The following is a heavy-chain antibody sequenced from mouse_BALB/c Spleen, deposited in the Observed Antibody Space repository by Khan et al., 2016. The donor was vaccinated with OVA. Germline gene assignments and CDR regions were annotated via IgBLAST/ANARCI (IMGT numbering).Heavy chain of an antibody. V-gene: IGHV1-5*01. J-gene: IGHJ3*01. CDR1: GYSFTNYL. CDR3: TRGGYSSFAY. D-gene: IGHD2-12*01. Sequence: VQLQQSGTVLARPGSSVKMSCKTSGYSFTNYLIHWVKQRPGQGLEWIGDIYPGNSETTYNQKFKDKAKLTADTSASTVYMELSSLTNEDFAVYYCTRGGYSSFAYWGQGTLVTVSA. CDR2: IYPGNSET.